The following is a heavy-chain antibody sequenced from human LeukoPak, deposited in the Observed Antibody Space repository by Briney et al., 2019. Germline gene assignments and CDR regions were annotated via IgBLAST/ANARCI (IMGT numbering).Heavy chain of an antibody. D-gene: IGHD6-13*01. CDR3: AKDRETTASGTFDF. J-gene: IGHJ4*02. V-gene: IGHV3-30*18. CDR2: ISDDGGNK. CDR1: GFTFNNYG. Sequence: QPGRSLRLSCAASGFTFNNYGMHYVRQAPGKGLEWVAVISDDGGNKNYADSVKGRFTISRDSSNNTLYLQMNSLRAEDTGVYFCAKDRETTASGTFDFRGQGTLVTVSS.